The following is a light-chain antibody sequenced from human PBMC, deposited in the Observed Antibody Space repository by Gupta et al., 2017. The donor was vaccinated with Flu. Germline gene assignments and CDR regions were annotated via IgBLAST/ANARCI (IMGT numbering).Light chain of an antibody. V-gene: IGLV2-11*01. CDR3: YSFASGLGV. CDR1: SSGFGGNNF. Sequence: QSALTQPRSVSGSPGQSVTISCTGTSSGFGGNNFVSWYQQYPGKAPKVRIYDVSKRPSGVPDRFSGSKSGNKASLTISGLQAEDEADYYCYSFASGLGVFGGGTKLTVL. J-gene: IGLJ3*02. CDR2: DVS.